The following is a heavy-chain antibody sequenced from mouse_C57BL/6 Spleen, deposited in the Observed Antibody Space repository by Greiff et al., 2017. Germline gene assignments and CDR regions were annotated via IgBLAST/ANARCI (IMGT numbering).Heavy chain of an antibody. D-gene: IGHD4-1*01. CDR2: FYPGDGDT. CDR1: GYAFSSSW. J-gene: IGHJ4*01. Sequence: QVQLQQSGPELVKPGASVKISCKASGYAFSSSWLNWVKQRPGKGLEWFGRFYPGDGDTNYNGKFKGKATLTADNSSSTAYMQLSSLTAEDSAVYFCAVTGLYYAMDDWGQGTSGTVSS. V-gene: IGHV1-82*01. CDR3: AVTGLYYAMDD.